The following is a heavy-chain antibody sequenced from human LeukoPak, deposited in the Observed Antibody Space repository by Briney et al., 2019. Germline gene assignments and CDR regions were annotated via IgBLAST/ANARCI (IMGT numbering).Heavy chain of an antibody. CDR3: ARQGSLAAPPDY. V-gene: IGHV4-59*08. D-gene: IGHD6-25*01. CDR2: IYYSGST. CDR1: GGSISSYY. J-gene: IGHJ4*02. Sequence: SETLSLTCTVSGGSISSYYWSWIRQPPGKGLEWIGYIYYSGSTNYNPSLKSRVTISVDTSKNQFSLKQSSVTAADTAVYYCARQGSLAAPPDYWGQGTLVTVSS.